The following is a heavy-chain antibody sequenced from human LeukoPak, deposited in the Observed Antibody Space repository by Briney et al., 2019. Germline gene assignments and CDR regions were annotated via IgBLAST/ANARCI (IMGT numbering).Heavy chain of an antibody. Sequence: GGSLRLSCEASGFTFSTYGMSWVRQAPGKGLEWVSAISGSGGSTYYADSVKGRFTISRDNSKNTLYLQMNSLRAEDTAVYYCAKDMARLRLGELSPYYSDYWGQGTLVTVSS. D-gene: IGHD3-16*02. CDR1: GFTFSTYG. V-gene: IGHV3-23*01. CDR3: AKDMARLRLGELSPYYSDY. J-gene: IGHJ4*02. CDR2: ISGSGGST.